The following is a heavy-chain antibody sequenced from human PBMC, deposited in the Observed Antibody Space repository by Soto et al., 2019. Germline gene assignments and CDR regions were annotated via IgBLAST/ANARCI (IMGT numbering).Heavy chain of an antibody. J-gene: IGHJ5*02. Sequence: ASVKVSCKASGYTFTSYDINWVRQATGQGLEWMGWMNPNSGNTGYAQKFQGRVTMTRNTSISTAYMELSSLRSEDTAVYYCARGLGQSITIFGVVPSYNWFDPWGQGTLVTVSS. D-gene: IGHD3-3*01. V-gene: IGHV1-8*01. CDR2: MNPNSGNT. CDR1: GYTFTSYD. CDR3: ARGLGQSITIFGVVPSYNWFDP.